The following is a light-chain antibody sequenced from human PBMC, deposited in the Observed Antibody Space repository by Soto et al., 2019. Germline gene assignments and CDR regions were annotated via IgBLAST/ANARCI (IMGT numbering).Light chain of an antibody. CDR1: SSNIGAGYD. V-gene: IGLV1-40*01. CDR2: GNS. J-gene: IGLJ2*01. CDR3: QSYDSSLERV. Sequence: QSVLTQPPSVSGAPGQRVTISCTGSSSNIGAGYDVHWYQQLPGTAPKLLIYGNSNRPSGVPDRFSGSKSGTSASLAITGQQAEDEADYYCQSYDSSLERVFGGGTKVTVL.